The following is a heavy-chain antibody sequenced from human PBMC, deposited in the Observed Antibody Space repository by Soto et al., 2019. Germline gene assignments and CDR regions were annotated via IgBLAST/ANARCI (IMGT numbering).Heavy chain of an antibody. V-gene: IGHV4-39*07. CDR1: GDSISTNSYS. CDR3: ARRYGSFFDY. Sequence: LSLTCTVSGDSISTNSYSWGWIRQPPGQGLEWIGLFYYSGSTHYNPSLKSRVTISVDTSKNQFSLKLSSVTAADTAVYYCARRYGSFFDYWGQGTLVTVSS. CDR2: FYYSGST. D-gene: IGHD5-18*01. J-gene: IGHJ4*02.